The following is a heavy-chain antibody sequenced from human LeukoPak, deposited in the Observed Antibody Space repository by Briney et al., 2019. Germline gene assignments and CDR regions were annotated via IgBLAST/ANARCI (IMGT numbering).Heavy chain of an antibody. CDR2: IYYSGST. CDR3: ARDLNGYYYFDY. V-gene: IGHV4-39*07. Sequence: PSETLSLTCTVSGGSISSSSYYWGWIRQPPGKGLEWIGSIYYSGSTYYNPSLKSRVTISVDTSKNQFSLKLSSVTAADTAVYYCARDLNGYYYFDYGGQGTLVTVPS. J-gene: IGHJ4*02. CDR1: GGSISSSSYY. D-gene: IGHD1-1*01.